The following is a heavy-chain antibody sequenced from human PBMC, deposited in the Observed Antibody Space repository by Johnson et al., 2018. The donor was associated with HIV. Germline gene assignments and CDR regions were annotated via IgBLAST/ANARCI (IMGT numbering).Heavy chain of an antibody. V-gene: IGHV3-72*01. CDR2: IRNKANSYTT. J-gene: IGHJ3*02. CDR3: ARVGRVYDSSGYAIDAFDI. D-gene: IGHD3-22*01. Sequence: VQLVESGGGLVQPGRSLRLSCAASGFTFDDYAMHWVRQAPGKGLEWVSGIRNKANSYTTEYAASVKGRFTISRDDSKNSLYLQMNSLKTEDTAVDYCARVGRVYDSSGYAIDAFDIWGQGTMVTVSS. CDR1: GFTFDDYA.